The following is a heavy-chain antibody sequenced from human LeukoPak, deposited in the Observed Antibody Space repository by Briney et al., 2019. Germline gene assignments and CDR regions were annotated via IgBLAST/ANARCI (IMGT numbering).Heavy chain of an antibody. Sequence: GGSLRLSCAASGFTFSRYAMNWVRQAPGKGLEWVSYINTDSSDIHYADSVKGRFTISRDNARNTLYLQLSSLRAEDPAVYYCARDTFQPGLIDSWGQGTLVTVSS. CDR2: INTDSSDI. D-gene: IGHD2-2*01. CDR3: ARDTFQPGLIDS. V-gene: IGHV3-21*05. CDR1: GFTFSRYA. J-gene: IGHJ4*02.